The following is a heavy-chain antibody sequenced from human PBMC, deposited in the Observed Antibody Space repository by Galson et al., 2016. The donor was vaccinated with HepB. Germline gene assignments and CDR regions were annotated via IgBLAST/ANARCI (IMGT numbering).Heavy chain of an antibody. V-gene: IGHV1-3*01. D-gene: IGHD1-26*01. CDR1: AYTFTNYA. Sequence: SVKVSCKASAYTFTNYAIHWVRQAPGQGLDWMGWIIPGNGDTKYSQTFQGRVTITRDTSANTAYMELSSLRSEDTAVYYCAREGNYYTLDYWGQGTLVTVS. CDR3: AREGNYYTLDY. J-gene: IGHJ4*02. CDR2: IIPGNGDT.